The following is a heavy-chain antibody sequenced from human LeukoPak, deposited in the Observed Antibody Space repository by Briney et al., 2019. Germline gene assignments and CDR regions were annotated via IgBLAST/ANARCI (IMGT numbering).Heavy chain of an antibody. CDR2: IYSGGGA. D-gene: IGHD2-2*01. CDR3: AREYCSTSSCYFDY. J-gene: IGHJ4*02. Sequence: PGGSLRLSCAASGFTVSNNYMSWVRQAPGKGLEWVSVIYSGGGAYYADSVKGRFTISRDNAKNSLYLQMNSLGAEDTAVYFCAREYCSTSSCYFDYWGQGTLVTVSS. V-gene: IGHV3-53*01. CDR1: GFTVSNNY.